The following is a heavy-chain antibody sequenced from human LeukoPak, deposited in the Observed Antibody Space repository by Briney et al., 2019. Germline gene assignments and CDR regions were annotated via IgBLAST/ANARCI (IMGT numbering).Heavy chain of an antibody. J-gene: IGHJ4*02. CDR1: GYTFTGYY. CDR3: ARDQGGVYYYDSSGYPDY. CDR2: INPNSGGT. Sequence: ASVKVSCKASGYTFTGYYMHWVRQAPGQGLEWMGWINPNSGGTNYAQKLQGRVTMTRDTSISTAYMELSRLRSDDTAVYYCARDQGGVYYYDSSGYPDYWGQGTLVTVSS. D-gene: IGHD3-22*01. V-gene: IGHV1-2*02.